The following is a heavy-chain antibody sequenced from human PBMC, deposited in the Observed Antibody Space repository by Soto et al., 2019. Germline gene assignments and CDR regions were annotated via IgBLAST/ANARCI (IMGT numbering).Heavy chain of an antibody. V-gene: IGHV4-39*01. Sequence: SETLSLTCTVSGGSISSSSYYWGWIRQPPGKGLEWIGSIYYSGSTYFNPSLKSRVTISVDTSKNQFSLKLSSVTAADTAVYYCARLSMEMATMAYWGQGTLVTVSS. CDR3: ARLSMEMATMAY. CDR1: GGSISSSSYY. D-gene: IGHD5-12*01. CDR2: IYYSGST. J-gene: IGHJ4*02.